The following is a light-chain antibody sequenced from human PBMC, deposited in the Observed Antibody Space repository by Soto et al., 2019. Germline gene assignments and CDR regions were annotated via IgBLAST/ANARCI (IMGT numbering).Light chain of an antibody. Sequence: QSVLTQPPSVSGTPGQRVTISCSGSISNIGNNYVYWFQQLPGTAPKVLSNRNDQRHSGVPDRLSGSKSGTSASLAISGLRSEDEAEYYCAEWDDTVRSYVFGTGTKLTVL. CDR2: RND. V-gene: IGLV1-47*01. CDR3: AEWDDTVRSYV. CDR1: ISNIGNNY. J-gene: IGLJ1*01.